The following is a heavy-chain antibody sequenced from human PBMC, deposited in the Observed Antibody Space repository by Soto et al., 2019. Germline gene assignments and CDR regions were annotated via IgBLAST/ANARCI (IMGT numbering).Heavy chain of an antibody. V-gene: IGHV1-69*13. D-gene: IGHD3-22*01. J-gene: IGHJ3*02. CDR3: ARVGGSGYYYAFDI. Sequence: SVNVSCTASGDTFSSYASSWVRQTPGQGLEWMGGIIPIFGTANYAQKFQGRVTITADESTSTAYMELSSLRSEDTAVYYCARVGGSGYYYAFDIWGQGTMVTVSS. CDR2: IIPIFGTA. CDR1: GDTFSSYA.